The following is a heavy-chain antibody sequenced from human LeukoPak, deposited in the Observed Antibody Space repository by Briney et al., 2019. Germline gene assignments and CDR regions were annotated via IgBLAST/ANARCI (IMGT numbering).Heavy chain of an antibody. Sequence: ASVKVSCKASGYTFTSYGISWVRQAPGQGLEWMGWISAYNGNTNYAQKLQGRVTITRDTSASTAYMELSSLRSEDTAVYYCARGLSGTSGYYDFWSGYYDYYYYYGMDVWGQGTTVTVSS. D-gene: IGHD3-3*01. CDR1: GYTFTSYG. CDR2: ISAYNGNT. CDR3: ARGLSGTSGYYDFWSGYYDYYYYYGMDV. J-gene: IGHJ6*02. V-gene: IGHV1-18*01.